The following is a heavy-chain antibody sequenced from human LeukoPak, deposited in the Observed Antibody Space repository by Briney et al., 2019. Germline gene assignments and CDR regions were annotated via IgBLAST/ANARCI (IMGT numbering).Heavy chain of an antibody. CDR1: GFTVSSNY. J-gene: IGHJ4*02. CDR2: INSDGTT. V-gene: IGHV3-66*01. Sequence: GGSLRLSCAASGFTVSSNYMSWVRQAPGKGLEWVSVINSDGTTYYADSVKDRFTISRDNSKNTLFLQMNSLRAEDTALYYCARVRIVPTIVDCWGQGTLVTVSS. D-gene: IGHD5-12*01. CDR3: ARVRIVPTIVDC.